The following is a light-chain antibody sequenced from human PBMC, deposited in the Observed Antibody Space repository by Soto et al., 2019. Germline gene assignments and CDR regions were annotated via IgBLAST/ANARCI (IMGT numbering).Light chain of an antibody. V-gene: IGKV1-5*03. CDR2: HSS. J-gene: IGKJ1*01. CDR3: HHYDSYPWT. CDR1: HNVNNW. Sequence: DIQMTQSPSTLSASVGDRVTITCRASHNVNNWLAWDQQKPGKAPKFLIYHSSTLESGVPSRFSGSGSGPEFTLTISGLQPDDFATYYCHHYDSYPWTFGQGTKVEVK.